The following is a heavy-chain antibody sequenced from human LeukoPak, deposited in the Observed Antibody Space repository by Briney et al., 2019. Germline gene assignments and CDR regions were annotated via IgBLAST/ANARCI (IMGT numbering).Heavy chain of an antibody. CDR1: GDSISSGDYY. CDR2: ISSSGST. CDR3: ARGGLYYDILTGYYPHDAFDI. D-gene: IGHD3-9*01. V-gene: IGHV4-61*02. Sequence: SETLSLTCTVSGDSISSGDYYWSWIRQPAGKGLEWIGRISSSGSTNYNPSLKSRVTISVDTSKNQFSLKLSSVTAADTAVYYCARGGLYYDILTGYYPHDAFDIWGQGTMVTVSS. J-gene: IGHJ3*02.